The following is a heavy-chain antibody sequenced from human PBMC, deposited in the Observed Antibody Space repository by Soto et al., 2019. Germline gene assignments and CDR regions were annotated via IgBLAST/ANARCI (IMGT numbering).Heavy chain of an antibody. CDR3: AREKPPSLFGY. CDR2: INPSGGRT. CDR1: GNTVTSFY. J-gene: IGHJ4*02. Sequence: ASVKVSCKASGNTVTSFYIHWVRQAPGQGLEWMGIINPSGGRTSYAQKFKGRVTMTRDTSTTIVYMELSNLRSEDTAVYYCAREKPPSLFGYWGQGTLVTVSS. V-gene: IGHV1-46*01.